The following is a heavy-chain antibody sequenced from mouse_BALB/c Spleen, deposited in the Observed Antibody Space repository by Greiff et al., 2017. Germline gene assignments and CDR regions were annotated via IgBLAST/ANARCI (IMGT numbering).Heavy chain of an antibody. V-gene: IGHV1-54*01. CDR3: ARGYEYDGAWFAY. J-gene: IGHJ3*01. CDR1: GYAFTNYL. CDR2: INPGSGGT. Sequence: QVQLQQSGAELVRPGTSVKVSCKASGYAFTNYLIEWVKQRPGQGLEWIGVINPGSGGTNYNEKFKGKATLTADKSSSTAYMQLSSLTSDDSAVYFCARGYEYDGAWFAYWGQGSLVTVSA. D-gene: IGHD2-4*01.